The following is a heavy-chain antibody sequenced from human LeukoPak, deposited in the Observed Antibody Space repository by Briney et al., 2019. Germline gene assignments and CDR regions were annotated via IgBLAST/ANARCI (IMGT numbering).Heavy chain of an antibody. CDR2: VDPEDGET. V-gene: IGHV1-69-2*01. J-gene: IGHJ5*02. CDR1: GYTFTDYY. Sequence: ASVKVSCKVSGYTFTDYYMHWVQQAPGKGLEWMGLVDPEDGETIYAEKFQGRVTITADTSTDTAYMELRSLRAEDTAVYYCATDRFDPWGQGTLVTVSS. CDR3: ATDRFDP.